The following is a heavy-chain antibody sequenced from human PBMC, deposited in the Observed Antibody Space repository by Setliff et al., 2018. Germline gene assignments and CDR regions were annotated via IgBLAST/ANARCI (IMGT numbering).Heavy chain of an antibody. CDR2: ISNDGSNE. Sequence: PGGSLRLSCAASGFTVSTFSMHWVRQAPVKGLEWVATISNDGSNEFYADSVKGRFTVFRDNSKNTLYLQMNSLRADDTAMYYCVASPSNKNGHFEYWGQGTLVTVSS. CDR3: VASPSNKNGHFEY. J-gene: IGHJ4*02. V-gene: IGHV3-30*03. CDR1: GFTVSTFS.